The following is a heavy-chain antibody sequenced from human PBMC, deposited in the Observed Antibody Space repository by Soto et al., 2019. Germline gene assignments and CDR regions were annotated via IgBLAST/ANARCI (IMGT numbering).Heavy chain of an antibody. CDR1: GGSISSSYYY. V-gene: IGHV4-39*07. CDR3: ARDHPHSYGIYYFDY. D-gene: IGHD5-18*01. CDR2: IYYTGST. J-gene: IGHJ4*02. Sequence: PSETLSLTCSVSGGSISSSYYYWGWIRQPPGKGLEWIGSIYYTGSTYHNPSLKSRVTISVDTSKNQFSLKLTSVTAADTAVYYCARDHPHSYGIYYFDYWGQGTLVTVSS.